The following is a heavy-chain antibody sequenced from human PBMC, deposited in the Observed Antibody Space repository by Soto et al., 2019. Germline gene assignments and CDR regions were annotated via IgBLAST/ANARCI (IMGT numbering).Heavy chain of an antibody. CDR1: GGTLSSYS. J-gene: IGHJ5*02. Sequence: QLQLIQSGPEVRKPGSSVKVSCKASGGTLSSYSVSWVRQAPGQGLEWMGRLIPFLGRTNYAQNFQGRVTFTADMSTIPGFMELDGLRSEDTAVYYSARTTGSPNSNWFDPWGQGPLVIVSS. CDR3: ARTTGSPNSNWFDP. CDR2: LIPFLGRT. D-gene: IGHD1-1*01. V-gene: IGHV1-69*02.